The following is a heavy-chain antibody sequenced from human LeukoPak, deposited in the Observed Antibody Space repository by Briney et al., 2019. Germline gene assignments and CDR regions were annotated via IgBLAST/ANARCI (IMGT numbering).Heavy chain of an antibody. Sequence: GGSLGLSCAASGFTFSSYAMSWVRQAPGKGLEWVSTISGGGVSTYYADSVKGRFAISRDNSENTLYLQMNSLRAEDTAVYYCAKASRYSGTFPPDYWGQGTLVTVSS. CDR3: AKASRYSGTFPPDY. D-gene: IGHD1-26*01. V-gene: IGHV3-23*01. J-gene: IGHJ4*02. CDR1: GFTFSSYA. CDR2: ISGGGVST.